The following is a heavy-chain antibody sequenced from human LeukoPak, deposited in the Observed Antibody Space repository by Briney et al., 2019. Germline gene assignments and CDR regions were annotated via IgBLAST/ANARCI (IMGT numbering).Heavy chain of an antibody. Sequence: PGGSLRLSCAASGFTFPNHGMHWVRQAPGKGLEWVAFILYDGSNQYYADSVKGRFTISRDNSKNTLYLQMNSLRIDDTAMYFCAKDLRFGGFDYWGQGTLVTVSS. J-gene: IGHJ4*02. V-gene: IGHV3-30*02. CDR2: ILYDGSNQ. CDR3: AKDLRFGGFDY. CDR1: GFTFPNHG. D-gene: IGHD3-10*01.